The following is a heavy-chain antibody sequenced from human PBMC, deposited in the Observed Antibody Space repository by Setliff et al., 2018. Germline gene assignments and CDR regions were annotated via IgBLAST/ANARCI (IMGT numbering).Heavy chain of an antibody. J-gene: IGHJ6*02. V-gene: IGHV4-59*02. CDR1: GGSVSPYF. CDR2: IYHNGNT. D-gene: IGHD3-16*01. CDR3: ARDRTAYTYGLDV. Sequence: SETLSLTCTVSGGSVSPYFWSWIRQPPGKGREWNGYIYHNGNTNFNPSLKRRGNMSVDTSNEQFVLNLKAVTAADTAVYYCARDRTAYTYGLDVWGQGTTVTVSS.